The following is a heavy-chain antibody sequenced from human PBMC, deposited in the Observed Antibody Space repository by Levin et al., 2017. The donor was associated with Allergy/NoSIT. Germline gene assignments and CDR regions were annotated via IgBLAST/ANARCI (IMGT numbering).Heavy chain of an antibody. Sequence: SQTLSLTCTVSGGSISSGDYYWSWIRQPPGKGLEWIGYIYYSGSTYYNPSLKSRVTISVDTSKNQFSLKLSSVTAADTAVYYCARVRQHYDILTGYYSTFDPWGQGTLVTVSS. CDR1: GGSISSGDYY. CDR3: ARVRQHYDILTGYYSTFDP. D-gene: IGHD3-9*01. J-gene: IGHJ5*02. CDR2: IYYSGST. V-gene: IGHV4-30-4*01.